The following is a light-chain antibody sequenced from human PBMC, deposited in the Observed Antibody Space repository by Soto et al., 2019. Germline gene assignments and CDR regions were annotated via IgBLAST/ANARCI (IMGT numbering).Light chain of an antibody. CDR1: QSVSSSY. CDR3: HQRQSWPRT. V-gene: IGKV3D-20*02. Sequence: EIVLTQSPGTLSLSPGERATLSFSSSQSVSSSYLAWYQQKPGQAPRLLIHDASSRATGIPDRFSGSGSGTDFTLTISRLEPEDFALYYCHQRQSWPRTFGQGTKVDIK. CDR2: DAS. J-gene: IGKJ1*01.